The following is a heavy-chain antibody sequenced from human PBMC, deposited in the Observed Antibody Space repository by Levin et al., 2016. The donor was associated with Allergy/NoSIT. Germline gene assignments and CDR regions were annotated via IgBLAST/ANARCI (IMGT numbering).Heavy chain of an antibody. V-gene: IGHV4-39*07. Sequence: SETLSLTCTVSGGSISSSSYYWGWIRQPPGKGLEWIGSIYYSGSTYYNPSLKSRVTISVDTSKNQFSLKLSSVTAADTAVYYCARDKGRGWNANAFDIWGQGTMVTVSS. CDR3: ARDKGRGWNANAFDI. J-gene: IGHJ3*02. CDR2: IYYSGST. D-gene: IGHD1-1*01. CDR1: GGSISSSSYY.